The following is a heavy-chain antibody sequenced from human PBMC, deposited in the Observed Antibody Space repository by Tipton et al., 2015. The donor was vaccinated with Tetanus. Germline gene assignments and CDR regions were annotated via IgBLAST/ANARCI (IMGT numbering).Heavy chain of an antibody. CDR1: GGSISSRDYY. CDR2: IDYSGST. D-gene: IGHD3-22*01. CDR3: ARDRYFDTSGYYNLKAFDI. Sequence: TLSLTCTVSGGSISSRDYYWSWIRQPPGKGLEWIGYIDYSGSTYFNPSLKSRVTISIDTSKKQFSLKLSSVTGADTAVYYCARDRYFDTSGYYNLKAFDIWGQGTMITASS. J-gene: IGHJ3*02. V-gene: IGHV4-30-4*01.